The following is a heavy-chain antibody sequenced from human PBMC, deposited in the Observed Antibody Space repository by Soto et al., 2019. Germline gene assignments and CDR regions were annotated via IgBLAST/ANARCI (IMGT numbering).Heavy chain of an antibody. CDR1: GFTFSIYS. J-gene: IGHJ6*03. CDR3: ASRRGRDYYYYYYMDV. V-gene: IGHV3-48*01. Sequence: PWGSLKLSCAASGFTFSIYSMTWVRQAPGKGLEWVSYISSSSSTIYYADSVKGRFTISRDNAKNSLYLQMNSLRAEDTAVYYCASRRGRDYYYYYYMDVWGKGTTVTVSS. CDR2: ISSSSSTI.